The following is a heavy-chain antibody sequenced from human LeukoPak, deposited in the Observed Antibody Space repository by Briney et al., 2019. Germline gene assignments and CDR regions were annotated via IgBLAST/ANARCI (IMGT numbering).Heavy chain of an antibody. CDR2: MYYSGST. V-gene: IGHV4-59*01. J-gene: IGHJ4*02. CDR3: ARGPSGSYFGYSRGD. Sequence: SETLSLTCTVSGGSISSYHWSWIRQPPGKGLEWIGNMYYSGSTNYNPSLKSRVTISVDTSKNQFSLKLSSVTAADTAVYYCARGPSGSYFGYSRGDWGQGTLVIVSS. CDR1: GGSISSYH. D-gene: IGHD3-10*01.